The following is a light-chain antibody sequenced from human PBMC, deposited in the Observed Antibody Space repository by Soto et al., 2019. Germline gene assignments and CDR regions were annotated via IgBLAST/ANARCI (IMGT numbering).Light chain of an antibody. Sequence: QSAVAQPASVSGSPGHSITICCTGTSSDLAIYNYVSWYQQQPGKAPKLMIYQVTNRPSGVSNRFSGSRSGNTASLTISGLQTEDEADYYCSSYTDSSNYVFGTGTKVTVL. CDR1: SSDLAIYNY. J-gene: IGLJ1*01. V-gene: IGLV2-14*01. CDR2: QVT. CDR3: SSYTDSSNYV.